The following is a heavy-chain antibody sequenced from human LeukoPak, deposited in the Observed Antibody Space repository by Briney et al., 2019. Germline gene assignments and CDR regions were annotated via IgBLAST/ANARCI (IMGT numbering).Heavy chain of an antibody. CDR3: ARAGIAAAGTRIHAFDI. Sequence: GGSLRLSCAASGFTFSSYSMNWVRQAPGKGLEWVSSISSSSSYIYYADSVKGRFTISRDNAKNSLYLQMNSLRAEDTAVYYCARAGIAAAGTRIHAFDIWGQGTMVTVSS. V-gene: IGHV3-21*01. D-gene: IGHD6-13*01. CDR1: GFTFSSYS. CDR2: ISSSSSYI. J-gene: IGHJ3*02.